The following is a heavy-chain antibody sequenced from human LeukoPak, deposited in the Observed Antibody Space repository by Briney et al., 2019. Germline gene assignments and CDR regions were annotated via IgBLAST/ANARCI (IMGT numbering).Heavy chain of an antibody. D-gene: IGHD5-24*01. J-gene: IGHJ4*02. CDR3: AKVGVATIVGVIGY. V-gene: IGHV3-23*01. CDR2: MSGSGGST. CDR1: GFTFSSYA. Sequence: GGSLRLSCAASGFTFSSYAMSWVRQAPGKGLEWVSTMSGSGGSTYYADSVKGRSTISRDNSKNTLYLQMNTLRVEDTAVYYCAKVGVATIVGVIGYWGQGALVTVSS.